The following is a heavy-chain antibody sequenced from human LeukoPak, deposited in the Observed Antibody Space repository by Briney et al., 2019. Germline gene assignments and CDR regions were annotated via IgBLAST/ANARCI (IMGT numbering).Heavy chain of an antibody. D-gene: IGHD2-21*02. CDR1: GFTFSSYW. J-gene: IGHJ4*02. CDR3: ARDPGYCGGDCYSKFDY. CDR2: IKQDGSEK. V-gene: IGHV3-7*01. Sequence: PGGSLRLSCAASGFTFSSYWMSWVRQAPGKGLEWVANIKQDGSEKYYVDSVKGRFTISRDNAKNSLYLQMNSLRAEDTAVYYCARDPGYCGGDCYSKFDYWGQGTLVTVSS.